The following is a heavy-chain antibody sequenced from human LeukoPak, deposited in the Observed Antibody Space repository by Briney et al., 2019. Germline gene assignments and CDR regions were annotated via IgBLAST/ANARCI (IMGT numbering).Heavy chain of an antibody. D-gene: IGHD2-8*01. V-gene: IGHV4-61*05. Sequence: PSETLSLTCTVSGGSISNSGYYWGWIRQPPGKGLEWIGFSDYSGSTNYNPSLKSRVTISLDTSKDQIALKLSSVTAADTAVYYCARLNGGGWGQGTLVVVTS. J-gene: IGHJ4*02. CDR2: SDYSGST. CDR1: GGSISNSGYY. CDR3: ARLNGGG.